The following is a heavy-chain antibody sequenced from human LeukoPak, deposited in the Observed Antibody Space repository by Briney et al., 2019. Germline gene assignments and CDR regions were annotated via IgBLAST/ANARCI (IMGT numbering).Heavy chain of an antibody. J-gene: IGHJ5*02. CDR1: GGSFSGYY. D-gene: IGHD6-6*01. Sequence: SETLSLTCAVYGGSFSGYYWSWIRQPPGKGLEWIGEINHSGSTNYNPSLKRRVNISVDTSKNQFSLKLSSVTAADTAVYYCARGLAARPIKFDPWGQGTLVTVSS. V-gene: IGHV4-34*01. CDR3: ARGLAARPIKFDP. CDR2: INHSGST.